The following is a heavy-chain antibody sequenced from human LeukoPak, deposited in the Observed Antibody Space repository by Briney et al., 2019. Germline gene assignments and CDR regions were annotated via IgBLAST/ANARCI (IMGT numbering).Heavy chain of an antibody. Sequence: SETLSLTCTVSGGSISSYYWSWIRQPAEKGLEWIGRIYTSGSTNYNPSLKSRVTMSVDTSKNQFSLKLSSVTAADTAVYYCARSYTWGSGWLTYFDYWGQGTLVTVSS. J-gene: IGHJ4*02. V-gene: IGHV4-4*07. CDR2: IYTSGST. CDR3: ARSYTWGSGWLTYFDY. CDR1: GGSISSYY. D-gene: IGHD6-19*01.